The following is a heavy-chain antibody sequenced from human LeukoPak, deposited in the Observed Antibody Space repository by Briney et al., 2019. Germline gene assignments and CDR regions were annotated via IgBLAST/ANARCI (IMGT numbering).Heavy chain of an antibody. CDR2: MKSKVDGGTT. V-gene: IGHV3-15*07. Sequence: GGSLRLSCAPSGFTFSSAWMHWVRQAPGKGLEWVGRMKSKVDGGTTDYAAPVKGRFTISRDDLENMLYLQMNSLKTEDTAVYYCIADTPPWNPYGLDYWGQGTLVTVSS. D-gene: IGHD1-1*01. J-gene: IGHJ4*02. CDR3: IADTPPWNPYGLDY. CDR1: GFTFSSAW.